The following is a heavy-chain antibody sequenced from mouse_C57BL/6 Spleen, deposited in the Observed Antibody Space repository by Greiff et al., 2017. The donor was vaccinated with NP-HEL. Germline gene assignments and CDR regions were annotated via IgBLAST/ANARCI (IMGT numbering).Heavy chain of an antibody. CDR3: ARSGTTVFDY. D-gene: IGHD1-1*01. CDR1: GYAFSSSW. J-gene: IGHJ2*01. Sequence: VHLVESGPELVKPGASVKISCKASGYAFSSSWMNWVKQRPGQGLEWIGRIYPGDGDTNYNGKFKGKATLTADKSSSTASMQLSSLTSEDSAVYFCARSGTTVFDYWGQGTTLTVSS. V-gene: IGHV1-82*01. CDR2: IYPGDGDT.